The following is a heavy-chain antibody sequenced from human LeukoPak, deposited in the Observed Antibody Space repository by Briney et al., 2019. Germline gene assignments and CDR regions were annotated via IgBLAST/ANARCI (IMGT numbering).Heavy chain of an antibody. Sequence: GGSLRLSCAASGFTFSDHYMDWVRQAPGKGLEWVGRIRNKANSYTTEYAASVEGRFTISRDDSKNSLFLQMNSLKTEDTAVYYCARVRYCSGGSCYVPVDYWGQGTLVTVSS. CDR2: IRNKANSYTT. CDR3: ARVRYCSGGSCYVPVDY. J-gene: IGHJ4*02. CDR1: GFTFSDHY. V-gene: IGHV3-72*01. D-gene: IGHD2-15*01.